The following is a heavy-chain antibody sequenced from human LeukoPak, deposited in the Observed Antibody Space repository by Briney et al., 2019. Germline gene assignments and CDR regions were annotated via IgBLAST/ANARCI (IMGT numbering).Heavy chain of an antibody. J-gene: IGHJ5*02. CDR3: ARVVWGYCSGGSCPYHP. CDR2: INTNSGNP. CDR1: VYTFTSYS. Sequence: ASVKVSCKASVYTFTSYSMNWVRQPPGQERDGMGWINTNSGNPTYAQGFTGRFVLSLDTSVSTAYLQISSLKAEDTAVYYCARVVWGYCSGGSCPYHPWGQGTLVTVSS. D-gene: IGHD2-15*01. V-gene: IGHV7-4-1*02.